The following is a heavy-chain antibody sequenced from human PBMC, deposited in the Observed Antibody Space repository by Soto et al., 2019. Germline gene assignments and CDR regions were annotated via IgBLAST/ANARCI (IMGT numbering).Heavy chain of an antibody. Sequence: GGSLRLSCAASGFTFSSYAMSWVRQAPGKGREWVSAISGSGGSTYYADSVKGRFTISRDNSKNTLYLQMNSLRAEDTAVYYCAKAEYSSGWYGSYYFDYWGQGTLVTVSS. CDR1: GFTFSSYA. J-gene: IGHJ4*02. CDR3: AKAEYSSGWYGSYYFDY. V-gene: IGHV3-23*01. CDR2: ISGSGGST. D-gene: IGHD6-19*01.